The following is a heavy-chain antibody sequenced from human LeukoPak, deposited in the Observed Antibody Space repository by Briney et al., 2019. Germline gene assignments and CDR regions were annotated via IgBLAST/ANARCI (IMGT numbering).Heavy chain of an antibody. CDR2: IYYTGST. D-gene: IGHD6-13*01. CDR3: TTSSNWYFGTNWFDP. CDR1: GGSISSHY. V-gene: IGHV4-59*11. Sequence: PSETLSLTCTVSGGSISSHYWSWIRQPPGKGLEGIGHIYYTGSTNYNPSLKRRVTISIDTSKKQFSLKLSCVTAADTAVYYCTTSSNWYFGTNWFDPWGQGTLVTVSS. J-gene: IGHJ5*02.